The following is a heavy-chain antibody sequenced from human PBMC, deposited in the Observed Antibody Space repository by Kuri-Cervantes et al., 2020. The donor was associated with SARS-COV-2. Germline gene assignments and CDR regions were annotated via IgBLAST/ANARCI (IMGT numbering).Heavy chain of an antibody. CDR2: INSDGSST. V-gene: IGHV3-74*01. CDR1: GFTFSSYW. D-gene: IGHD6-13*01. J-gene: IGHJ4*02. Sequence: GESLKISCAASGFTFSSYWMHWVRQAPGKGLVWVSRINSDGSSTSYADSVKGRFTISRDNAKNTLYLQMNSLGAEDTAVYYCARWQRGSSWYSVFDYWGQGTLVTVSS. CDR3: ARWQRGSSWYSVFDY.